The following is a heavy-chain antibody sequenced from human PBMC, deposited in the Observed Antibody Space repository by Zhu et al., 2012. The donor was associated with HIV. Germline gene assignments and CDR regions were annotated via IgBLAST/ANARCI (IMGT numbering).Heavy chain of an antibody. CDR1: GGSISSYY. CDR2: IYYSGST. D-gene: IGHD4-17*01. CDR3: ARETLDYGVGGYFDY. V-gene: IGHV4-59*01. J-gene: IGHJ4*02. Sequence: QVQLQESGPGLVKPSETLSLTCTVSGGSISSYYWSWIRQPPGKGLEWIGYIYYSGSTNYNPSLRSRVTISVDTSKNQFSLKLSSVTAADTAVYYCARETLDYGVGGYFDYWGQGTLVTVSS.